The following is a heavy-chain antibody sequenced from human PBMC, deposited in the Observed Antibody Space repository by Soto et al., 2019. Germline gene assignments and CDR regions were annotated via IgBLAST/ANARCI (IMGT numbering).Heavy chain of an antibody. Sequence: QSGGSLRLSCAASGFTFSSYGMHWVRQAPGKGLEWVAVISYDGSNKYYADSVKGRFTISRDNSKNTLYLQMNSLRAEDTAVYYCAKDLGYDSSGYYYGMDVWGQGTTVTVSS. D-gene: IGHD3-22*01. CDR2: ISYDGSNK. CDR1: GFTFSSYG. V-gene: IGHV3-30*18. J-gene: IGHJ6*02. CDR3: AKDLGYDSSGYYYGMDV.